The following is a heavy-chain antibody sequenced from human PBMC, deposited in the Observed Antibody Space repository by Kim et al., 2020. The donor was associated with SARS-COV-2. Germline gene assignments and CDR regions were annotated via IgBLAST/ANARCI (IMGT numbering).Heavy chain of an antibody. CDR2: ISYDGSNK. Sequence: GGSLRLSCAASGFTFSSYGMHWVRQAPGKGLEWVAVISYDGSNKYYADSVKGRFTISRDNSKNTLYLQMNSLRAEDTAVYYCAKDPMVRGRLTYYFYYWGQGTLVTVSS. J-gene: IGHJ4*02. CDR3: AKDPMVRGRLTYYFYY. CDR1: GFTFSSYG. D-gene: IGHD3-10*01. V-gene: IGHV3-30*18.